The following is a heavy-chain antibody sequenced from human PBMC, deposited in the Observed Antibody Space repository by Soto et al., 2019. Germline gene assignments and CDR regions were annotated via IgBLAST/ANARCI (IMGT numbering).Heavy chain of an antibody. CDR1: GFTFSSYA. V-gene: IGHV3-23*01. J-gene: IGHJ4*02. CDR2: ISGSGGST. CDR3: AKDLNSSGYAD. Sequence: GLTLRLSCSASGFTFSSYAMSWVRQAPGKGLEWVSAISGSGGSTYYADSVKGRFTISRDNSKNTLYLQMNSLRAEDTAVYYCAKDLNSSGYADWGQGNMVAV. D-gene: IGHD3-22*01.